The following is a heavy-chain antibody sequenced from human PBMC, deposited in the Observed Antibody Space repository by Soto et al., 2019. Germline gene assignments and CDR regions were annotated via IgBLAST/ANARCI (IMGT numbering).Heavy chain of an antibody. CDR3: AVHLGQNYYTLDV. D-gene: IGHD1-26*01. J-gene: IGHJ6*02. Sequence: EVQLLESGGGLIQRGGSLRLSCTGSEFTFSNFVMSWVRQVPGKGLEWLACITASGGSTYYADSVKGRFSVSRDNSKITRYLQLNSLEAEDTAVYHCAVHLGQNYYTLDVWGQGTTVHVSS. CDR1: EFTFSNFV. V-gene: IGHV3-23*01. CDR2: ITASGGST.